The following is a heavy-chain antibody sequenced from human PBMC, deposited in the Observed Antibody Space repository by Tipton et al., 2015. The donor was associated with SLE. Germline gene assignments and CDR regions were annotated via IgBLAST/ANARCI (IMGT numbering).Heavy chain of an antibody. CDR3: ARHSDITMKQVAFDI. CDR2: IYYSGST. J-gene: IGHJ3*02. CDR1: VGSISSYY. D-gene: IGHD3-22*01. V-gene: IGHV4-59*08. Sequence: TLSLTCTVSVGSISSYYWSWIRQPPGKGLEWIGYIYYSGSTNYNPSLKSRVTISVDTSKNQFSLKLSSVTAADTAVYYCARHSDITMKQVAFDIWGQGTMVTVSS.